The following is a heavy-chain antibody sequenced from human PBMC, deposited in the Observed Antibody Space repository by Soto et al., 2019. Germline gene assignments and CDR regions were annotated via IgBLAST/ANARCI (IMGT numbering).Heavy chain of an antibody. CDR3: AKDRKGSGSYTFDY. CDR2: ISWNSGSI. V-gene: IGHV3-9*01. J-gene: IGHJ4*02. CDR1: GFTFDDYA. D-gene: IGHD3-10*01. Sequence: GGSLRLSCAASGFTFDDYAMHWVRQAPGKGLEWVSGISWNSGSIGYADSVKGRFTISRDNAKNSLYLQMNSLRAEDTALYYCAKDRKGSGSYTFDYWGQGTLVTVSS.